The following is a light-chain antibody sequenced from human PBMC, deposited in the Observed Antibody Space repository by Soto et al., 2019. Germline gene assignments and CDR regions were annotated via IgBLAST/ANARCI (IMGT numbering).Light chain of an antibody. CDR3: FSFTTDWTHG. Sequence: QSVLTQPASVSGSPGQSITISCTGSSSDIGAYNYVSWFQQYPGKAPKLIISEVSNRPSGVSNRFSGSKSGTAASLTISGLQTEDEADYFCFSFTTDWTHGFGTGTNVTVL. CDR1: SSDIGAYNY. J-gene: IGLJ1*01. V-gene: IGLV2-14*01. CDR2: EVS.